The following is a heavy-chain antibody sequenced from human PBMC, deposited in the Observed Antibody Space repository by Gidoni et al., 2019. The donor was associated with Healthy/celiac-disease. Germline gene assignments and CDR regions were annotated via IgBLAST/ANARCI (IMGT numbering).Heavy chain of an antibody. J-gene: IGHJ4*02. D-gene: IGHD5-18*01. CDR2: ISYDGSNK. CDR3: AKEGLDTAMDDY. V-gene: IGHV3-30*18. CDR1: GFTFSSYG. Sequence: QVQLVESGGGVVQPGRSLRLSCDASGFTFSSYGMHWVRQAPGKGLEWVAVISYDGSNKYYADSVKGRFTISRDNSKNTLYLQMNSLRAEDTAVYYCAKEGLDTAMDDYWGQGTLVTVSS.